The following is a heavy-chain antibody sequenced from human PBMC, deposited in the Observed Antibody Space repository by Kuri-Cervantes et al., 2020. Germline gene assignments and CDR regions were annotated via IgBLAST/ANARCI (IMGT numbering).Heavy chain of an antibody. Sequence: SETLSLTCAVSGGSISSSNWWSWVRQPPGKGLEWIGEIYHSGSTNYNPSLKSRVTISVDTSKNQFSLKLSSVTAADTAVYYCARGHELLWFGEPIWGDAFDIWGQGTMVTVSS. D-gene: IGHD3-10*01. V-gene: IGHV4-4*02. J-gene: IGHJ3*02. CDR3: ARGHELLWFGEPIWGDAFDI. CDR2: IYHSGST. CDR1: GGSISSSNW.